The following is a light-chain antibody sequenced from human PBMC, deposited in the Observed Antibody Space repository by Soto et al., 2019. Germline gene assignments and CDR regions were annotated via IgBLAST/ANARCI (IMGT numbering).Light chain of an antibody. J-gene: IGKJ1*01. Sequence: IVLTQSPGTLSLSPGERATLSCRASQSVSSSYLAWYQQKPGQAPRLLIYGASSRATGVPDRFSGSGSETDFTLTISRLEPEDFAVYYCQQCGRTPLTFGQGTKVDIK. CDR1: QSVSSSY. CDR2: GAS. CDR3: QQCGRTPLT. V-gene: IGKV3-20*01.